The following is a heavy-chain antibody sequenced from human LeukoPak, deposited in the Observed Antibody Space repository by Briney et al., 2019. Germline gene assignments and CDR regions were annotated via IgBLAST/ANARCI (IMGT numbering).Heavy chain of an antibody. CDR3: ARGPRFGISMIVVITKGHFDY. J-gene: IGHJ4*02. CDR1: EFTFSSYP. D-gene: IGHD3-22*01. CDR2: ISNDGSNK. Sequence: GRSLRLSCVASEFTFSSYPMHWVRQAPGKGLEWVAVISNDGSNKYYADSVRGRFTISRDNSKNTVYLQMNSLRAEDTAVYYCARGPRFGISMIVVITKGHFDYWGQGTLVTVSS. V-gene: IGHV3-30*04.